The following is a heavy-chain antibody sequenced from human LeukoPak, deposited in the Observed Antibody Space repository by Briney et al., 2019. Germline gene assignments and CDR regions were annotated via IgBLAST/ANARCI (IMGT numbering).Heavy chain of an antibody. CDR1: GFTFSSYG. V-gene: IGHV3-30*18. J-gene: IGHJ4*02. Sequence: GGSLRLSCAASGFTFSSYGMHWVRQAPGKGLEWVAVMSYDGSNKYYADSVKGRFTISRDNSKNTLYLQMNSLRAEDTAVYYCAKDRDGYVDYWGQGTLVTVSS. CDR2: MSYDGSNK. CDR3: AKDRDGYVDY. D-gene: IGHD3-10*01.